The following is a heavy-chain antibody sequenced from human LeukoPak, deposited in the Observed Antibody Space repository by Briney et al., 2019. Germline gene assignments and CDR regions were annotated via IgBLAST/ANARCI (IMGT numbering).Heavy chain of an antibody. CDR2: ISAYNGNT. CDR1: GYTFTSYG. V-gene: IGHV1-18*01. CDR3: ASNYDFWSGYLPASNY. D-gene: IGHD3-3*01. J-gene: IGHJ4*02. Sequence: ASVKVSCTASGYTFTSYGISWVRQAPGQGLEWMGWISAYNGNTNYAQKLQGRVTMTTDTSTSTAYMELRSLRSDDTAVYYCASNYDFWSGYLPASNYWGQGTLVTVSS.